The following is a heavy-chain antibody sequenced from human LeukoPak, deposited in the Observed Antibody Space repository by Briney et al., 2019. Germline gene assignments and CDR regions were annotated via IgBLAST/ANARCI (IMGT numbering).Heavy chain of an antibody. CDR1: GYTFTSYD. V-gene: IGHV1-8*01. D-gene: IGHD1-26*01. CDR3: ARVGANYGEFDP. Sequence: ASVKVSCKASGYTFTSYDINWVRQATGQGLEWMGWMNPNSGNTGYAQKFQGRVTMTRNTSISTAYMELSSLRSEDTAVYYCARVGANYGEFDPWGQGTLVTVSS. CDR2: MNPNSGNT. J-gene: IGHJ5*02.